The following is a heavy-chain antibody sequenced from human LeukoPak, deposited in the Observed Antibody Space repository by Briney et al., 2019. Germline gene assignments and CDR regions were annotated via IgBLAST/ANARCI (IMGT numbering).Heavy chain of an antibody. CDR1: GYKFTSYW. CDR3: ARHRSPHYYGSGENWFDP. J-gene: IGHJ5*02. Sequence: GESLKISCKGSGYKFTSYWIGWVRQVPGEGLEWMGIIYCGDSDTRYSPSFQGQVTISADRPITTVYLQWSSLKASDTAIYYCARHRSPHYYGSGENWFDPWGQGTLVTVSS. V-gene: IGHV5-51*01. D-gene: IGHD3-10*01. CDR2: IYCGDSDT.